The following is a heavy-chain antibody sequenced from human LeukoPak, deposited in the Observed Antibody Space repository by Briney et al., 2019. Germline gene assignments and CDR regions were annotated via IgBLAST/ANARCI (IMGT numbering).Heavy chain of an antibody. CDR2: IYNSETT. J-gene: IGHJ4*02. D-gene: IGHD4-17*01. CDR1: GGSISSGGYY. CDR3: ARHDGD. V-gene: IGHV4-61*08. Sequence: SETLSLTCTVSGGSISSGGYYWSWSRQPPGKGLEWIGYIYNSETTNYNPFLKSRVTISIDTSKNQFSLKLSSVTAADTAVYYCARHDGDWGQGILVTVSS.